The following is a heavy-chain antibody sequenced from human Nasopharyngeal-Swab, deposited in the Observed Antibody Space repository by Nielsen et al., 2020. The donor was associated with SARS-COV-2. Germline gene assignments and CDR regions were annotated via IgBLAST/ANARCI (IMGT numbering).Heavy chain of an antibody. CDR1: GFTFSSYG. Sequence: GESLKISCAASGFTFSSYGMHWVRQAPGKGLEWVAVISYDGSNKYYADSVKGRFTISRDNSKNTLYLQMNSLRAEDTAVYYCAKAGLEMATPGRYWDQGTLVTVSS. J-gene: IGHJ4*02. V-gene: IGHV3-30*18. CDR3: AKAGLEMATPGRY. D-gene: IGHD5-24*01. CDR2: ISYDGSNK.